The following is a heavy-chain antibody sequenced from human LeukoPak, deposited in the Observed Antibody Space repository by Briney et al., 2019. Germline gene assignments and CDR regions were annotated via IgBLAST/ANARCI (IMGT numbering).Heavy chain of an antibody. Sequence: PSETLSLTCTVSGGSMRNNYWNWVRQSPGKGLEWIGYISYSGSATYNPSLKSRATILVDTSKNVFSLELTSVTSADSAVYYCARDKGRCGNNCYSDDLDIWGQGTLVTVSS. CDR2: ISYSGSA. D-gene: IGHD2-21*01. J-gene: IGHJ3*02. V-gene: IGHV4-59*01. CDR1: GGSMRNNY. CDR3: ARDKGRCGNNCYSDDLDI.